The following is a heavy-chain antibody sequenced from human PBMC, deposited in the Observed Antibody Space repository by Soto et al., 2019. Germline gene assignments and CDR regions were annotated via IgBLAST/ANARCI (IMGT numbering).Heavy chain of an antibody. CDR3: ARHTLIVGRLHGFDM. CDR1: GGSISSSSFY. J-gene: IGHJ3*02. V-gene: IGHV4-39*01. CDR2: IYSSGYT. Sequence: QLQLQESGPGVVKPSETLSLTCSVSGGSISSSSFYWGWVRQPPGKRLEWIASIYSSGYTYYNPSLKSRVTISIDTSKNQFSLKLSSVTAADTAVFYCARHTLIVGRLHGFDMWGQGTMVTVSS. D-gene: IGHD3-22*01.